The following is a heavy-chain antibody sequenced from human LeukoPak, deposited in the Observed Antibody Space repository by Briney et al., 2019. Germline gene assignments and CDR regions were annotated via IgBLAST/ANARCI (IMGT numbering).Heavy chain of an antibody. Sequence: ASVKVSCKASGYTFTGYHMHWVRQAPGQGLEWMGWINPNSGGTNYAQKFQGWVTMTRDTSISTAYMELSRLRSDDTAVYYCARELVVLPYYYYGMDVWGQGTTVTVSS. CDR2: INPNSGGT. CDR1: GYTFTGYH. D-gene: IGHD6-13*01. V-gene: IGHV1-2*04. CDR3: ARELVVLPYYYYGMDV. J-gene: IGHJ6*02.